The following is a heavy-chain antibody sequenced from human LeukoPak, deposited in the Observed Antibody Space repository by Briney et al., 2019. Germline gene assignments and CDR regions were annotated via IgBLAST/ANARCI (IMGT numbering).Heavy chain of an antibody. V-gene: IGHV3-15*01. D-gene: IGHD3-22*01. CDR1: GVSISTSNW. Sequence: GTLSLTCDVSGVSISTSNWWSWVRPVPGKGLDWVGRIKSKTNGGTTDHAAPVKGRFTISRDDSKSTLYLQMNSLKTEDTAVYYCTYYYDSSTYYHVDYWGQGTLVTVSS. CDR3: TYYYDSSTYYHVDY. J-gene: IGHJ4*02. CDR2: IKSKTNGGTT.